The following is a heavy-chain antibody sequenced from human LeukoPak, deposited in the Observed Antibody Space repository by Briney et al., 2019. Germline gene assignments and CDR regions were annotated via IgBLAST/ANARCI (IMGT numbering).Heavy chain of an antibody. CDR2: IYTSGST. J-gene: IGHJ3*02. V-gene: IGHV4-4*07. Sequence: SETLSLTCTVSGGSISSYYWSWIRHPAGKGLEWIGRIYTSGSTNYNPSLKSRVTMSVDTSKNQFSLKLSSVTAADTAVYYCARDSWFCSSTSCYTGDAFDIWGQGTMVTVSS. D-gene: IGHD2-2*02. CDR1: GGSISSYY. CDR3: ARDSWFCSSTSCYTGDAFDI.